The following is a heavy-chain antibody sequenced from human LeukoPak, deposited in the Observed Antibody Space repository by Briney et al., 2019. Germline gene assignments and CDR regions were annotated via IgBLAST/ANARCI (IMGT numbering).Heavy chain of an antibody. CDR2: IYYSGST. CDR3: ARCIAVAGTLDYYFDY. D-gene: IGHD6-19*01. J-gene: IGHJ4*02. V-gene: IGHV4-59*01. Sequence: SETLSLTCTVSGGSISSYYWSWIRQPPGKGLEWIGYIYYSGSTNYNPSLKSRVTISVDTSKNQFSLKLSSVTAADTAVYYCARCIAVAGTLDYYFDYWGQGTLVTVSS. CDR1: GGSISSYY.